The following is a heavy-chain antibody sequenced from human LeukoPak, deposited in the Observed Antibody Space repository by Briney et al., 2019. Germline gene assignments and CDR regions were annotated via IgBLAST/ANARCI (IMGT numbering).Heavy chain of an antibody. D-gene: IGHD7-27*01. J-gene: IGHJ6*03. CDR3: ARSGAAYYYYYMDV. Sequence: PSETLSLTCTVSGGSISSGGYYWSWIRQHPGKGLEWIGYIYYSGSTNYNPSLKSRVTISVDTSKNQFSLKLSSVTAADTAVYYCARSGAAYYYYYMDVWGKGTTVTVSS. CDR1: GGSISSGGYY. CDR2: IYYSGST. V-gene: IGHV4-61*08.